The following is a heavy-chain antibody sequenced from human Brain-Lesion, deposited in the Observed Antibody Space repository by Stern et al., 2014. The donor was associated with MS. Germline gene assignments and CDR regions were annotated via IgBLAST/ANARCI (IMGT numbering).Heavy chain of an antibody. CDR1: GFTFDDYA. D-gene: IGHD1-14*01. J-gene: IGHJ4*02. CDR2: ISGNSGTI. Sequence: QLVESGGDLVQPGRSLRLSCAAFGFTFDDYAMHLVRHAPGKGLEWVAGISGNSGTIGYADSVKGRFTTSRDNAYSSLYLQMNSLRPEDTALYYCARDITGSSAYFAYWGQGTLVTVSS. CDR3: ARDITGSSAYFAY. V-gene: IGHV3-9*01.